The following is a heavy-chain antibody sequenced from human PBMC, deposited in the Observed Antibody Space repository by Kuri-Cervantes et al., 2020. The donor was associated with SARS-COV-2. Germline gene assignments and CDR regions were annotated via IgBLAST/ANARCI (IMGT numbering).Heavy chain of an antibody. CDR3: AREGGWFDP. CDR1: GYTFNMFG. V-gene: IGHV1-18*01. CDR2: ISAYNSNT. Sequence: ASVKVSCKASGYTFNMFGYSWVRQAPGKGLEWMGWISAYNSNTNYAQKFQGRIGMTTDTSTSTAYMELRSLRSDDTAVYYCAREGGWFDPWGQGTLVTVSS. J-gene: IGHJ5*02.